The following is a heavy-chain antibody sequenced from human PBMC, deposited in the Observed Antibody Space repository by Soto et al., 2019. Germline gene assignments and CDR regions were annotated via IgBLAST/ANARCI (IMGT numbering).Heavy chain of an antibody. CDR2: IYHSGST. CDR1: GVSISSCGSS. CDR3: ARAIVVVTANYNWFDP. V-gene: IGHV4-30-2*01. J-gene: IGHJ5*02. D-gene: IGHD2-21*02. Sequence: SETLSLTCAVSGVSISSCGSSWGWIRQPPGKGLEWIGYIYHSGSTYYNPSLKSRVTISVDRSKNQFSLKLSSVTAADTAVYYCARAIVVVTANYNWFDPWGQGTLVTVSS.